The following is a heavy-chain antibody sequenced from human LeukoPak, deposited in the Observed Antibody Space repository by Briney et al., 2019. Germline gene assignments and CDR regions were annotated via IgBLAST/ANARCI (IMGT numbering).Heavy chain of an antibody. CDR2: IKQDGSEK. D-gene: IGHD2-15*01. J-gene: IGHJ6*03. Sequence: GGSLRLSCAASGFSFSTYAMNWVRQAPGKGLEWVANIKQDGSEKYYVDSVKGRFTISRDNAKNSLYLQMNSLRAEDTAVYYCARAQTGYCSGGSCYSLRYYYYYMDVWGKGTTVTVSS. CDR3: ARAQTGYCSGGSCYSLRYYYYYMDV. CDR1: GFSFSTYA. V-gene: IGHV3-7*01.